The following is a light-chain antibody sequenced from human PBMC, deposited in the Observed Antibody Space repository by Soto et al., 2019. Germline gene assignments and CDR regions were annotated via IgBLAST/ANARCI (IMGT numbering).Light chain of an antibody. V-gene: IGKV3-15*01. CDR3: QHYNTWPWT. CDR2: DAS. CDR1: QSVSSA. Sequence: ETVMTQSPATLSVSPGERATLSCRASQSVSSALAWYQQKPGLPPRLLIYDASTRATGIPARFSGSGSGTDFTLTISSLQSEDFAVYYCQHYNTWPWTFGQGTKVEVK. J-gene: IGKJ1*01.